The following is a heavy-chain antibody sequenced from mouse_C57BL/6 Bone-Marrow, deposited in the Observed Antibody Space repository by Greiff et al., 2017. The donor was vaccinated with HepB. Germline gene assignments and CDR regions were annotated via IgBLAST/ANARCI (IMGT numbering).Heavy chain of an antibody. CDR3: ARNHGNYEGYYAMDY. V-gene: IGHV2-2*01. J-gene: IGHJ4*01. Sequence: QVQLQQSGPGLVQPSQTLSITCTASGFSFTSYGVHWVRQSPGKGLEWLGVIWSGGSTDYNAAFISRLSISKDNSKSQIFFKMNSLQADDTAIYYCARNHGNYEGYYAMDYWGQGTSVTVSS. D-gene: IGHD2-1*01. CDR2: IWSGGST. CDR1: GFSFTSYG.